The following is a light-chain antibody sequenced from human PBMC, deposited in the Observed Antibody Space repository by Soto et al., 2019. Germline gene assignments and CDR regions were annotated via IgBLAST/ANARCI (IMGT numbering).Light chain of an antibody. Sequence: EIVLTQSPGTLSLSPGERASLSCRATQSVRNFLAWYQQKPGQAPRLLIYAASSRASGIPDRFSGSGSGTDFTLTISRLEPEDFAVYYCQQYGTSLRTFGQGTKVDIK. V-gene: IGKV3-20*01. CDR3: QQYGTSLRT. CDR1: QSVRNF. J-gene: IGKJ1*01. CDR2: AAS.